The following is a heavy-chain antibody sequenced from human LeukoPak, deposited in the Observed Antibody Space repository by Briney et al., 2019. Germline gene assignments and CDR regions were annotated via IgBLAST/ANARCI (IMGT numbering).Heavy chain of an antibody. CDR2: INPASAGA. CDR1: GYTFTNYY. V-gene: IGHV1-2*02. CDR3: ARQLGNYYRAFDF. D-gene: IGHD1-26*01. Sequence: ASVKVSCKPSGYTFTNYYIHWVRQAPGQGPEWVGWINPASAGAAFAPKFQGRVSMAWDSSITTAFMDLTSLRSNDTAIYYCARQLGNYYRAFDFWGQGTLVTVSS. J-gene: IGHJ4*02.